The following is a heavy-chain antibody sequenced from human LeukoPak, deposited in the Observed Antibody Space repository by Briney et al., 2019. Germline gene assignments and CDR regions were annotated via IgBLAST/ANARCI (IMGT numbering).Heavy chain of an antibody. V-gene: IGHV4-34*01. CDR2: INDSGST. J-gene: IGHJ6*03. Sequence: PSETLSLTCAVYGGSFSVYYWSWIRQPPGKGMEWIGEINDSGSTNYSPSLASRVTISVDTSKNQFSLNLNSVTAADTAVYYCARGPYYYGSGTRDYYYMDVWGKGTTVTVSS. CDR1: GGSFSVYY. D-gene: IGHD3-10*01. CDR3: ARGPYYYGSGTRDYYYMDV.